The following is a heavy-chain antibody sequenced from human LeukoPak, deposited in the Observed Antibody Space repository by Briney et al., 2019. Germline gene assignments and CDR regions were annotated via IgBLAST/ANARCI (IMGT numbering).Heavy chain of an antibody. V-gene: IGHV4-38-2*02. CDR1: GYSLSSGYY. CDR3: AVLKSGSYTRGLDY. CDR2: VYHSGST. D-gene: IGHD1-26*01. J-gene: IGHJ4*02. Sequence: KPSETLSLTCTVSGYSLSSGYYWGWIRQPPGKGLEWIGSVYHSGSTYYNPSLKSRVTISVDTSKNQFSLTLSSVTAADTAVYYCAVLKSGSYTRGLDYWGQGTLVTVSS.